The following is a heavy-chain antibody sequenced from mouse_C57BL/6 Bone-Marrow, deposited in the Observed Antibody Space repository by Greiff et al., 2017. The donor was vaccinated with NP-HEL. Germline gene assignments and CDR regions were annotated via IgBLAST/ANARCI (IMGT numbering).Heavy chain of an antibody. D-gene: IGHD1-1*01. CDR1: GYTFTEYT. J-gene: IGHJ1*03. V-gene: IGHV1-62-2*01. CDR2: FYPGSGSI. Sequence: QVQLQQSGAELVKPGASVKLSCKASGYTFTEYTIHWVKQRSGQGLEWIGWFYPGSGSIKYNEKFKDKATLTADKSSSPVYMELSRLTSEDAAVYFGARHEEDYGSSYFYWYFDVWGTGTTVTVSS. CDR3: ARHEEDYGSSYFYWYFDV.